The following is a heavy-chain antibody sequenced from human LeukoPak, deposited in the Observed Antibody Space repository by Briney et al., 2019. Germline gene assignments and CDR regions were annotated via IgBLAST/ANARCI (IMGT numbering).Heavy chain of an antibody. V-gene: IGHV3-21*04. CDR1: RFTFSSYS. CDR2: ITSSSTYM. D-gene: IGHD5-18*01. CDR3: ANDLGWIQLNLG. Sequence: GGSLRLSCAASRFTFSSYSMNWVRQAPGKGLEWVSSITSSSTYMYYADSVKGRFTISRDNSRNTVYLQMNSLRAEDTAVYYCANDLGWIQLNLGRGQGTLVTVSS. J-gene: IGHJ4*02.